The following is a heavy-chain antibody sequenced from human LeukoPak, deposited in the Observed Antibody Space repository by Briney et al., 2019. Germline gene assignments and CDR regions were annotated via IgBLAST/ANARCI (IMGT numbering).Heavy chain of an antibody. CDR3: ARDLRMVRGVIITPLGY. CDR2: INPSGGST. Sequence: GASVKVSCKASGYTFTSYDINWVRQATGQGLEWMGIINPSGGSTSYAQKFQGRVTMTRDTSTSTVYMELSSLRSEGTAVYYCARDLRMVRGVIITPLGYWGQGTLVTVSS. V-gene: IGHV1-46*01. D-gene: IGHD3-10*01. J-gene: IGHJ4*02. CDR1: GYTFTSYD.